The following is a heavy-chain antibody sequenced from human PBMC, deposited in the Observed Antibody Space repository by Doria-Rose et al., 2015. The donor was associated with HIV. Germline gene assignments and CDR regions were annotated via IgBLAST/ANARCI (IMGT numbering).Heavy chain of an antibody. CDR2: IYPGDSDT. Sequence: EVQLVESGAEVKKPGESLKISCEASGYSFTNYWIGWVRQMPGKGLEWMGIIYPGDSDTRYSPSFQGQVAISADKSISTAYLQWSSLKASDTAMYYCARRPSAYGDYLDYLDYWGQGTLVTVSS. V-gene: IGHV5-51*03. J-gene: IGHJ4*02. D-gene: IGHD4-17*01. CDR1: GYSFTNYW. CDR3: ARRPSAYGDYLDYLDY.